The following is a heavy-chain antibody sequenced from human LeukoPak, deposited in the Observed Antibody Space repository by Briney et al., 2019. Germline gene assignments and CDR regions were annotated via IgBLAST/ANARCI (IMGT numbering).Heavy chain of an antibody. J-gene: IGHJ4*02. CDR3: AKSQDGYTAYFDY. Sequence: GGSLRLSCAASGFTFSSYAMSWVHQAPGKGLEWVSAISGSGGSTYYADSVKGRFTISRDNSKNTLYLQMNSLRAEDTAVYYCAKSQDGYTAYFDYWGQGTLVTVSS. CDR1: GFTFSSYA. CDR2: ISGSGGST. V-gene: IGHV3-23*01. D-gene: IGHD5-24*01.